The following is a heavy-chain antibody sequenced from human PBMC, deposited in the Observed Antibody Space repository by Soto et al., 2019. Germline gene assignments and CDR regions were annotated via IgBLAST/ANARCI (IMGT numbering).Heavy chain of an antibody. J-gene: IGHJ5*01. D-gene: IGHD3-3*01. Sequence: ASVKVSCKASGYTFTSYGISWVRQAPGQGLEWMGWISPYNGNTNYAQKIQGRVTMTTDTSTSTAYMEVRSLRSDDTAVYYCARDRDYDFGDSWGQGTLVTVAS. CDR3: ARDRDYDFGDS. V-gene: IGHV1-18*01. CDR2: ISPYNGNT. CDR1: GYTFTSYG.